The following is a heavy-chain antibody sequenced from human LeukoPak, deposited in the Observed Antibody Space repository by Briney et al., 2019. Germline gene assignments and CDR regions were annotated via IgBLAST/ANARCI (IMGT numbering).Heavy chain of an antibody. Sequence: QSGGSLRLSCAASGFTFSSFGMSWVRQAPGKGLEWVSAISASGGSTYYADSVKGRFTISRDNSKNTLYLQMNSLRAEDTAVYYCAREDSGSYSTLFDYWGQGTLVTVSS. CDR2: ISASGGST. D-gene: IGHD1-26*01. J-gene: IGHJ4*02. CDR1: GFTFSSFG. V-gene: IGHV3-23*01. CDR3: AREDSGSYSTLFDY.